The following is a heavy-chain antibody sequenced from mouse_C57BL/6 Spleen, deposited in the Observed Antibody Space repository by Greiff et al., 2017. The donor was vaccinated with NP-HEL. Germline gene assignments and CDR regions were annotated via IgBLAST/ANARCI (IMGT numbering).Heavy chain of an antibody. D-gene: IGHD4-1*01. CDR1: GYTFTSYW. J-gene: IGHJ2*01. V-gene: IGHV1-69*01. Sequence: QVQLQQPGAELVMPGASVKLSCKASGYTFTSYWMHWVKQRPGQGLEWIGEIDPSDSYTNYNQKFKGKSTLTVDKSSSTAYMQLSSLTSEDSAVYYSERWELGRDYFDYWGQGTTLTVSS. CDR2: IDPSDSYT. CDR3: ERWELGRDYFDY.